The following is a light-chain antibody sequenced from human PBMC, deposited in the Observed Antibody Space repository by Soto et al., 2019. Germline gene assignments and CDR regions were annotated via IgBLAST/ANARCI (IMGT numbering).Light chain of an antibody. V-gene: IGKV3-20*01. CDR2: GAS. CDR3: QQYGNSPPWT. Sequence: EIVLTQSPGTLSLSPGERATLSCRASQSVSSSYLGWYQQKPGQAPRLLIYGASSRATGIPDRFSGSGSGTDFTLAISRLEPEDFAVYYCQQYGNSPPWTFGQGTKVEIK. J-gene: IGKJ1*01. CDR1: QSVSSSY.